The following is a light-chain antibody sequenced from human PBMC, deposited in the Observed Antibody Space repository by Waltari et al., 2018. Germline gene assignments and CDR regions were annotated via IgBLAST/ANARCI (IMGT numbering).Light chain of an antibody. J-gene: IGLJ2*01. CDR2: LRSDGRH. CDR3: QTWGSGVV. V-gene: IGLV4-69*01. CDR1: TADSNYA. Sequence: QLIFTQSPSAPASLGASAKLPCTLTTADSNYAIAWPRPQPGRCPRYAMKLRSDGRHTKGDGIPDRFSGSSSGTERYLTISGLQSEDEADYYCQTWGSGVVFGGGTRLTVL.